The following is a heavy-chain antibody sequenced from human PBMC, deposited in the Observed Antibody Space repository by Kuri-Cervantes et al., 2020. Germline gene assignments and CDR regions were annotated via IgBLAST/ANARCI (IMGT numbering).Heavy chain of an antibody. CDR1: RFTFSSYG. V-gene: IGHV3-30*03. CDR3: ARDEGSGRHYKVLLY. J-gene: IGHJ4*02. CDR2: ISYDGSNK. Sequence: GGSLRLSCAVSRFTFSSYGMHWVRQAPGKWLEWVAVISYDGSNKYYADSVKGRFTISRDNSRNTLYLQMNSLRAEDTAVYSCARDEGSGRHYKVLLYWGQGTLVTVSS. D-gene: IGHD3-10*01.